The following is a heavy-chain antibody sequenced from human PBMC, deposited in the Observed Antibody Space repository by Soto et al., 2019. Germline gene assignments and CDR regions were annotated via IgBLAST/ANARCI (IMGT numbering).Heavy chain of an antibody. CDR3: ARDFKAPNDAWAFDY. CDR1: GASIINSDW. Sequence: QVQLQESGPGLVMPSGTLSLTCAVSGASIINSDWWNWVRQPPGKGLEWIGEISHGGTTIYNPSLRGRVTISVDVSKNHFSLNLTSVTAADTAVYYCARDFKAPNDAWAFDYWGQGTLVTVSS. D-gene: IGHD3-16*01. CDR2: ISHGGTT. J-gene: IGHJ4*02. V-gene: IGHV4-4*02.